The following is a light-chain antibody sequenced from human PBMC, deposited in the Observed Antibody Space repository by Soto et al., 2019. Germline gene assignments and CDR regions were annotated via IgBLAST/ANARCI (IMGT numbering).Light chain of an antibody. V-gene: IGLV2-14*01. CDR1: SSDVGGYNY. CDR2: DVS. J-gene: IGLJ1*01. CDR3: SSYTSSSTPYV. Sequence: QSVLTHPASVSGSPGQSITIPCTGTSSDVGGYNYVSWYQQHPGKAPKLMIYDVSNRPSGVSNRFSGSKSGNTASLTISGLQAEDEADYYCSSYTSSSTPYVFGTGTKVT.